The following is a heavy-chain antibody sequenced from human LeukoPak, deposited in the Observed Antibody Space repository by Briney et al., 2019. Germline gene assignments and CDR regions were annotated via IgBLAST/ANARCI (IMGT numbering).Heavy chain of an antibody. CDR2: IYYGGST. D-gene: IGHD2-2*01. CDR3: ASYCSSTSCLRRAFDI. Sequence: SETLSLTCTVSGGSISSSSYYWGWIRQPPGKGLEWIGSIYYGGSTYYNPSLKSRVTISVDTSKNQLSLKLSSVTAADTAVYYCASYCSSTSCLRRAFDIWGQGTMVTVSS. CDR1: GGSISSSSYY. J-gene: IGHJ3*02. V-gene: IGHV4-39*01.